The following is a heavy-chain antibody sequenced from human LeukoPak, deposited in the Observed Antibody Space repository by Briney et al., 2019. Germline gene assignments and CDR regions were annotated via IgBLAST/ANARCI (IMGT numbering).Heavy chain of an antibody. CDR2: IIPIFGTA. CDR3: ARPNSIGHLWGDRNWFDP. Sequence: ASVKVSCKASGYTFTSYDFSWVRQAPGQGLEWMGGIIPIFGTANYAQKFQGRVTITADESTSTAYMELSSLRSEDTAVYYCARPNSIGHLWGDRNWFDPWGQGTLVTVSS. CDR1: GYTFTSYD. D-gene: IGHD3-22*01. J-gene: IGHJ5*02. V-gene: IGHV1-69*13.